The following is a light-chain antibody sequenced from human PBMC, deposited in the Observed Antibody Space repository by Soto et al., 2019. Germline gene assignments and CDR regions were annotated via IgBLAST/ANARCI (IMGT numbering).Light chain of an antibody. CDR1: QSVSSSF. Sequence: EIVLTQSPGTLSLSPGERATLSCRASQSVSSSFLAWYQQKPGQAPRLLIYAASSRATGIPDRFSGSGSGTDFTLTISRVEPEDFAVYYCQQYGSSPVTFGQGTRLEMK. CDR2: AAS. V-gene: IGKV3-20*01. J-gene: IGKJ5*01. CDR3: QQYGSSPVT.